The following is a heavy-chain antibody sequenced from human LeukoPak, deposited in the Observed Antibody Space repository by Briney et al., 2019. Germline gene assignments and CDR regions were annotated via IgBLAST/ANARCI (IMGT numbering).Heavy chain of an antibody. CDR3: ARGDVAARLAY. V-gene: IGHV4-61*02. D-gene: IGHD6-6*01. J-gene: IGHJ4*02. Sequence: PSETLSLTCTVTGGSISSDDHYWTWIRQPAGKGLEWMGRIYPSGSTKYSPSLKSRVTMSVDTSKSQFYLKVSSVTAADTAVYYCARGDVAARLAYWGQGTLVTVSS. CDR1: GGSISSDDHY. CDR2: IYPSGST.